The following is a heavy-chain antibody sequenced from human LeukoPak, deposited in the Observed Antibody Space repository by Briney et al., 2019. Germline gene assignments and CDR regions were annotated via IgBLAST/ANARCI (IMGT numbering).Heavy chain of an antibody. CDR1: GFTFSDHY. Sequence: GGSLRLSCAASGFTFSDHYMSWIRQAPEKGLKWLSYIDTSSSYTNYADSVKGRFTISRDNANNSLYLQMNSLRAEDTAVYYCARGRWQQLPLGYWGQGTLVTVSS. CDR3: ARGRWQQLPLGY. CDR2: IDTSSSYT. J-gene: IGHJ4*02. D-gene: IGHD6-13*01. V-gene: IGHV3-11*06.